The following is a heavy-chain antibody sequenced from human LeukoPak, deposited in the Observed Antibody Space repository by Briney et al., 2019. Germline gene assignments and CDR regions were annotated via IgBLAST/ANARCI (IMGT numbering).Heavy chain of an antibody. CDR1: GGSISSSSYY. CDR3: ARDRFPYSAQHWFDP. J-gene: IGHJ5*02. Sequence: SETLSLTCTVSGGSISSSSYYWGWIRQPPGKGLEWIGSIYYSGSTYYNPSLKSRVTISVDTSKNQFSLKLSSVTAADTAVYYCARDRFPYSAQHWFDPWGQGTLVTVSS. V-gene: IGHV4-39*07. D-gene: IGHD2-15*01. CDR2: IYYSGST.